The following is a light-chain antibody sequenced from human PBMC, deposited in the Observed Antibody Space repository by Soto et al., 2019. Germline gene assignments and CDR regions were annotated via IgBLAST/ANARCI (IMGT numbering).Light chain of an antibody. V-gene: IGKV2-28*01. J-gene: IGKJ1*01. Sequence: DIGMTQSPLSLPLTPGEPAPFSCKSSRHLMHSNGYNYFDWYLQKPGQSPQLRIYLGSNRASGVPDRLSGSGSGTDFILRINRVEAEDVGVYYCMQTLQTPTFGQGTKVDIK. CDR1: RHLMHSNGYNY. CDR3: MQTLQTPT. CDR2: LGS.